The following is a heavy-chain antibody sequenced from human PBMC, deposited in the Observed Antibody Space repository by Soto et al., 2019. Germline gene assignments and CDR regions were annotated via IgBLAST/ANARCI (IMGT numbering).Heavy chain of an antibody. CDR2: MNPNSGNT. CDR3: ARGRRKHYGSGSYISYAFDI. D-gene: IGHD3-10*01. Sequence: ASVKVSCKASGYTFTSYDINWVRQATGQGLEWMGWMNPNSGNTGYAQKFQGRVTMTRNTSISTAYMELSSLRSEDTAVYYCARGRRKHYGSGSYISYAFDIWGQGTMVNVSS. CDR1: GYTFTSYD. V-gene: IGHV1-8*01. J-gene: IGHJ3*02.